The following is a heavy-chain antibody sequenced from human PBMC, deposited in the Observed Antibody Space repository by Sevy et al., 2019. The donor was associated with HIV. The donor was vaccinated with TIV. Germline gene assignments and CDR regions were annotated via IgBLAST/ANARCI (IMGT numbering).Heavy chain of an antibody. CDR1: GFSFDRYW. CDR2: VKDDGSER. D-gene: IGHD3-16*01. CDR3: ARDPFRAGYGAFDI. V-gene: IGHV3-7*01. J-gene: IGHJ3*02. Sequence: GGSLRLSCAGSGFSFDRYWMSWVRQGPGKGLEWVAGVKDDGSERQYGNSVRGRFTVSRDNTKNSVYLQFDSPRDEDTAVYYWARDPFRAGYGAFDIWGQGTMVTVSS.